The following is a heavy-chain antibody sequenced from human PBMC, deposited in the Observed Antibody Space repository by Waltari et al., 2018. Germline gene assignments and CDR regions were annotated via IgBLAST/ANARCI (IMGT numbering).Heavy chain of an antibody. CDR2: VNAGNGNT. CDR3: AGDEKAVVINYYYYYMDV. Sequence: QVQLVQSGAEVKKPGASVKVSCKASGYTFSDYAIHWVRQAPGQRLEWMGWVNAGNGNTKYSQKFRGRVTITRDTSALTAYMELSSLRSEDTAVYYCAGDEKAVVINYYYYYMDVWGKGTTVTVSS. D-gene: IGHD2-21*01. CDR1: GYTFSDYA. V-gene: IGHV1-3*01. J-gene: IGHJ6*03.